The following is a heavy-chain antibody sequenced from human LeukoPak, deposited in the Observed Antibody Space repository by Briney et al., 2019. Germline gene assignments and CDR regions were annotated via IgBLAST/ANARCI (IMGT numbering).Heavy chain of an antibody. V-gene: IGHV4-34*01. J-gene: IGHJ4*02. CDR3: ARGQYYYDSSGYRF. CDR1: GGSFSGYY. Sequence: SETLSLTCAVYGGSFSGYYWSWIRQPPGKGLEWLGEINHSGSTNYNPSLKSRVTISVDTSKNQFSLKLSSVTAADTAVYYCARGQYYYDSSGYRFWGQGTLVTVSS. D-gene: IGHD3-22*01. CDR2: INHSGST.